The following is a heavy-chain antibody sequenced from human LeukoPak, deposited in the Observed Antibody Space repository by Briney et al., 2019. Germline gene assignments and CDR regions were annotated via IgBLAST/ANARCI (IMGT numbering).Heavy chain of an antibody. CDR3: TRRALLTVVDY. Sequence: GASVKVSCKASGYTFTTYGISWVRQAPGQGLEWMGWISPYNGNTDYAQNLQDRVTMTTDTSTNTAYMELRSLRSDDTAVYYCTRRALLTVVDYWGQGTLVTVSS. CDR1: GYTFTTYG. J-gene: IGHJ4*02. CDR2: ISPYNGNT. D-gene: IGHD3-9*01. V-gene: IGHV1-18*01.